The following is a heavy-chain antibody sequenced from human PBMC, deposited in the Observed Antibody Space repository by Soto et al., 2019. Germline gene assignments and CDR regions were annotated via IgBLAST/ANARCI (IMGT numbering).Heavy chain of an antibody. CDR2: INHSGST. CDR1: GGSFSGYY. D-gene: IGHD1-1*01. J-gene: IGHJ6*02. Sequence: SETLSLTCAVYGGSFSGYYWSWIRQPPGKGLEWIGEINHSGSTNYNPSLKSRVTISVDTSKNQFSLKLSSVTAADTAVYYCASLLDSRGYYGMDVWGQGTTVTAP. V-gene: IGHV4-34*01. CDR3: ASLLDSRGYYGMDV.